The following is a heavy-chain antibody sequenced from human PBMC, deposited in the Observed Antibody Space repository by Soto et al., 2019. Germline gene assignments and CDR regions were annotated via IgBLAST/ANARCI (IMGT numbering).Heavy chain of an antibody. Sequence: QVQVVQSGGEVKKPGASVKVSCKGSGYNFMSYGITWVRQAPGQGLEWMGWIGAYKGKTDYAQRFQGSVTMTIDTPSNTAYLELTNLRRDDTAMYYCARAALNDWGYADYWGQGTLVTVSS. J-gene: IGHJ4*02. CDR2: IGAYKGKT. V-gene: IGHV1-18*04. CDR3: ARAALNDWGYADY. D-gene: IGHD7-27*01. CDR1: GYNFMSYG.